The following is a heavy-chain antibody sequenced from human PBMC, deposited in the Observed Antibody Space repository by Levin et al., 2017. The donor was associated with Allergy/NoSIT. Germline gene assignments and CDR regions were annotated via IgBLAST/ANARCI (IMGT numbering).Heavy chain of an antibody. CDR3: TRDHFRPGDYFDY. D-gene: IGHD3-3*02. CDR2: IRSKAYGGTA. Sequence: PGGSLRLSCTGSGFTFGDYAMNWFRQAPGKGLEWVGFIRSKAYGGTAECAPSVKGRFTVSRDDSENIAYLQMNTLKTEDTGVYYCTRDHFRPGDYFDYWGQGVLVTVSS. J-gene: IGHJ4*02. CDR1: GFTFGDYA. V-gene: IGHV3-49*03.